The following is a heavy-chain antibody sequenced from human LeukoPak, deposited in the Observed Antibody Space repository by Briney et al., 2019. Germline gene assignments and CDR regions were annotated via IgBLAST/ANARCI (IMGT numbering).Heavy chain of an antibody. CDR3: TTIKRGNIFGYIDF. CDR1: GGSMTTHH. J-gene: IGHJ4*02. D-gene: IGHD5-18*01. CDR2: VFDSGRA. V-gene: IGHV4-59*11. Sequence: SETLSLTCTVSGGSMTTHHWNWIRQTPGKGLEWIGYVFDSGRAKENPSLKSRVTLSADTSKNQLSLRVSSVTAAETALYYCTTIKRGNIFGYIDFWGQGILVTVSS.